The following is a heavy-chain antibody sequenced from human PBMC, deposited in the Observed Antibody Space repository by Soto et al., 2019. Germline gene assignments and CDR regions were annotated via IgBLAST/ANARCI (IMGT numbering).Heavy chain of an antibody. CDR2: IYYSGST. Sequence: SETLSLTCTVSGGSISSYYWSWIRQPPGKGLEWIGYIYYSGSTNYNPSLKSRVTISVDTSKNQFSLKLSSVTAADTAVYYCARVDSSGYYYAGTSWAFDIWGQGTMVTVSS. CDR1: GGSISSYY. V-gene: IGHV4-59*01. D-gene: IGHD3-22*01. J-gene: IGHJ3*02. CDR3: ARVDSSGYYYAGTSWAFDI.